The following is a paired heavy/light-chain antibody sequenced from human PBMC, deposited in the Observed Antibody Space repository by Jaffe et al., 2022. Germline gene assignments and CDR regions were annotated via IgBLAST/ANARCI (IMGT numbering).Heavy chain of an antibody. D-gene: IGHD1-26*01. J-gene: IGHJ6*03. CDR2: IYYSGST. Sequence: QVQLQESGPGLVKPSETLSLTCTVSGGSISSYYWSWIRQPPGKGLEWIGYIYYSGSTNYNPSLKSRVTISVDTSKNQFSLKLSSVTAADTAVYYCASVRHDRMNPEGGGEWDSSYMDVWGKGTTVTVSS. V-gene: IGHV4-59*01. CDR3: ASVRHDRMNPEGGGEWDSSYMDV. CDR1: GGSISSYY.
Light chain of an antibody. Sequence: SYELTQPPSVSVSPGQTASITCSGDKLGDKYACWYQQKPGQSPVLVIYQDTKRPSGIPERFSGSNSGNTATLTISGTQAMDEADYYCQAWDSSTVVFGGGTKLTVL. V-gene: IGLV3-1*01. CDR3: QAWDSSTVV. J-gene: IGLJ2*01. CDR1: KLGDKY. CDR2: QDT.